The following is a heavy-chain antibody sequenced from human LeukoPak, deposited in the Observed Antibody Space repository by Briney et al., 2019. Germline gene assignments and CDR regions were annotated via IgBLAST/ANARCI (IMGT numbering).Heavy chain of an antibody. CDR3: ARGIVAARTYGAFDI. J-gene: IGHJ3*02. CDR1: GFTFSSYG. Sequence: PGGSLRLSCAASGFTFSSYGMHWVRQAPGKGLEWVAVISYDGSNKYYADSVKGRFTISRDNSKNTLYLQMNSLRAEDTAVYYCARGIVAARTYGAFDIWGQGTMVTVSS. D-gene: IGHD6-6*01. V-gene: IGHV3-30*03. CDR2: ISYDGSNK.